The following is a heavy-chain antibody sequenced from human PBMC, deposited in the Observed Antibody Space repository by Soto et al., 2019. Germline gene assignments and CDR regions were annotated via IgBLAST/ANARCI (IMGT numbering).Heavy chain of an antibody. CDR2: ISAYNGNT. J-gene: IGHJ4*02. CDR1: GYTFTSYG. CDR3: ARVSFLVLMVYAIDDSDY. Sequence: ASVKVSCKASGYTFTSYGISWVRQAPGQGLEWMGWISAYNGNTNYAQKLQGRVTMTTDTSTSTAYMELRSLRSDDTAVYYCARVSFLVLMVYAIDDSDYWGQGTLVTVSS. V-gene: IGHV1-18*01. D-gene: IGHD2-8*01.